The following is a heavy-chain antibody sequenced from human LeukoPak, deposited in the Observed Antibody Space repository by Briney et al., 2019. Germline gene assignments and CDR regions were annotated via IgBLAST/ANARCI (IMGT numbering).Heavy chain of an antibody. CDR2: ISYDGSNK. CDR1: GFTFSSYG. CDR3: ARDAGIAVAGTRFDP. D-gene: IGHD6-19*01. V-gene: IGHV3-30*03. J-gene: IGHJ5*02. Sequence: GRSLRLSCAASGFTFSSYGMHWVRQAPGKGLEWVAVISYDGSNKYYADSVKGRFTISRDNSKNTLYLQMNSLRAEDTAVYYCARDAGIAVAGTRFDPWGQGTLVTVSS.